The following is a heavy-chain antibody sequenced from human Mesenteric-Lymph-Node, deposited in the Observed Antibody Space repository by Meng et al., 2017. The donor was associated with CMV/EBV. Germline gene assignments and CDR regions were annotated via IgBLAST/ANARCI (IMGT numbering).Heavy chain of an antibody. J-gene: IGHJ4*02. CDR1: GFTFVDYG. CDR3: ARASPYSSSYFDY. V-gene: IGHV3-74*01. CDR2: IHSDGSGT. D-gene: IGHD6-6*01. Sequence: GESLKISCAASGFTFVDYGMSWVRQAPGKGLVWVSRIHSDGSGTAYADSVKGRFTISRDNAKNTLYLQMNSLRAEDTAVYYCARASPYSSSYFDYWGQGTLVTVSS.